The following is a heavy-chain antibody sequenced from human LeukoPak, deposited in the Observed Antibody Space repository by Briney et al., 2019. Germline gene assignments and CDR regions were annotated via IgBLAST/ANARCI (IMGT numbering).Heavy chain of an antibody. V-gene: IGHV3-7*01. Sequence: GGSLRLSCAASGFTFSCYWMSWVRQAPGKGLEWVANIKQDGSEKYYVDSVKGRFTISRDNAKNSLYLQMNSLRAEDTAVYYCARVGIVVVPAAMIWYYYYYMDVWGKGTTVTVSS. D-gene: IGHD2-2*01. CDR2: IKQDGSEK. CDR1: GFTFSCYW. J-gene: IGHJ6*03. CDR3: ARVGIVVVPAAMIWYYYYYMDV.